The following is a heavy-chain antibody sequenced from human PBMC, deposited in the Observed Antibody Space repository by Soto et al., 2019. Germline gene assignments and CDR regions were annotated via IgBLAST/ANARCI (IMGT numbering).Heavy chain of an antibody. Sequence: QVQLQESGPGLVKPSETLSLTCTVSGGSINSYYWSWIRQPAGKGLEWIGRIYSGGSTNYNPSLKSRVTMSVDTSKNQFSLKVTSVTAADTAVYYCARGPGGFRDFSLDYWGQGTLVTVAP. D-gene: IGHD3-10*01. V-gene: IGHV4-4*07. CDR2: IYSGGST. CDR1: GGSINSYY. CDR3: ARGPGGFRDFSLDY. J-gene: IGHJ4*02.